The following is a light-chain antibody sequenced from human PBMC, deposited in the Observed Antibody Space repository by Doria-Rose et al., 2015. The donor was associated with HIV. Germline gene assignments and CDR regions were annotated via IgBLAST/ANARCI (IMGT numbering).Light chain of an antibody. CDR3: QQYSQWPPYT. CDR1: QGIGSN. V-gene: IGKV3-15*01. CDR2: RAS. Sequence: TQSPATLSVSPGERATLSCRASQGIGSNLAWYQQKPGQAPRLLIYRASIRATGIPPRFTGGGSGTEFTLTISSLQSEDFAVYFCQQYSQWPPYTFGQGTKLEVK. J-gene: IGKJ2*01.